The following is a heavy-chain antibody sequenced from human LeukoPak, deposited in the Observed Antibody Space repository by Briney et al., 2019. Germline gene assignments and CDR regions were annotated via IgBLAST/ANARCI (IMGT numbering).Heavy chain of an antibody. CDR3: ARQVATKGEWAFDV. D-gene: IGHD5-12*01. CDR1: GYSISSGYY. Sequence: SETLSLTCTVSGYSISSGYYWGWIRQPPGKGLEWIASIRHDGHTYYNPSLKSQVSISVDMSRNQFSLKLNSLTAADTAVYYCARQVATKGEWAFDVWGQGTMVTVSS. V-gene: IGHV4-38-2*02. J-gene: IGHJ3*01. CDR2: IRHDGHT.